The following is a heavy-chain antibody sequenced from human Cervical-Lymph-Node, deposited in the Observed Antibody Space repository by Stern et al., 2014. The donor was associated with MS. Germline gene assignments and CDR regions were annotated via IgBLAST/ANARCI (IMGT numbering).Heavy chain of an antibody. CDR3: ARERYYYDSSGFDY. J-gene: IGHJ4*02. V-gene: IGHV3-21*01. D-gene: IGHD3-22*01. CDR1: GFTFSSYS. Sequence: EVQLVESGGGLVKPGGSLRLSCAASGFTFSSYSMNWVRQAPGKGLEWVSSISSSSSYIYYADSVKGRFTISRENAKNSLYLQMNSLRAEDTAVYYCARERYYYDSSGFDYWGQGTLVTVSS. CDR2: ISSSSSYI.